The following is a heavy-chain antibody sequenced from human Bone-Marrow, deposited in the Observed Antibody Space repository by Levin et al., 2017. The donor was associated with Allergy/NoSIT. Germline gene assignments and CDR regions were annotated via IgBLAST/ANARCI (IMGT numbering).Heavy chain of an antibody. J-gene: IGHJ4*02. Sequence: GGSLRLSCKGSGYSFTSYWISWVRQMPGKGLEWMGRIDPSDSYTNYSPSFQGHVTISADKSISTAYLQWSSLKASDTAMYYCARPSGDDILTGYSFDYWGQGTLVTVSS. CDR2: IDPSDSYT. D-gene: IGHD3-9*01. CDR1: GYSFTSYW. V-gene: IGHV5-10-1*01. CDR3: ARPSGDDILTGYSFDY.